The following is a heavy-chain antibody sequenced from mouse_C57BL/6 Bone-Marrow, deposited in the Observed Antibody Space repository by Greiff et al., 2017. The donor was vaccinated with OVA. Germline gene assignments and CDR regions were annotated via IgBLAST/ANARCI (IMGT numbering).Heavy chain of an antibody. CDR1: GYTFTSYW. V-gene: IGHV1-53*01. Sequence: VKLQQPGTELVKPGASVKLSCKASGYTFTSYWMHWVKQRPGQGLEWIGNINPSNGGTNYNEKFKSKATMTVDKSSSTAYMQLSSLTSEDSAVYYCAREEWLLPPSWFAYWGQGTLVTVSA. D-gene: IGHD2-3*01. J-gene: IGHJ3*01. CDR3: AREEWLLPPSWFAY. CDR2: INPSNGGT.